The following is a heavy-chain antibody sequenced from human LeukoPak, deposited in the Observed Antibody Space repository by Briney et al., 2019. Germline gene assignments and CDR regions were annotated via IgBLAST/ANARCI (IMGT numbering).Heavy chain of an antibody. CDR3: ARVKRYSAPYYFDY. D-gene: IGHD2-21*01. CDR1: GGSISSYY. V-gene: IGHV4-59*01. J-gene: IGHJ4*02. Sequence: PSETLSLTCTVSGGSISSYYWSWIRQPPGKGLDWIGYIYYSGSTNYKPSLKSRVTISVDTSKNQFSLKLSSVTAADTAMYYCARVKRYSAPYYFDYWGQGTLVTVSS. CDR2: IYYSGST.